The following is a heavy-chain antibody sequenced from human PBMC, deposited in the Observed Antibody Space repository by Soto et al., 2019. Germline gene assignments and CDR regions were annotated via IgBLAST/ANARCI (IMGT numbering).Heavy chain of an antibody. Sequence: VQLVESGGGLVQPGGSVRLSCAASGFNFANSWMNWVRQAPGKGPEWVANIEKDGTDKYYVASVKGRFTISRDNPTNSLFLQMNSLRAEDTAVYYCARGAGATAGIIDYWGQGSLVTVSS. CDR1: GFNFANSW. J-gene: IGHJ4*02. D-gene: IGHD6-13*01. V-gene: IGHV3-7*01. CDR3: ARGAGATAGIIDY. CDR2: IEKDGTDK.